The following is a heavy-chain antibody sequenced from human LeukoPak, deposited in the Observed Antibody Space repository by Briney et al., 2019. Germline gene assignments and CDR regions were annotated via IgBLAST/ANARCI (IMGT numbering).Heavy chain of an antibody. V-gene: IGHV3-21*06. CDR2: ITSSGTYI. CDR3: ARASGGWDLDY. Sequence: GGSPRLSCAASGFSFNLFHMNWVRQAPGKGLEWVSSITSSGTYITYVDSVQGRFTISRDNAKNSLYLQMNSLRVDDTALYYCARASGGWDLDYWGHGTLVTVSS. CDR1: GFSFNLFH. J-gene: IGHJ4*01. D-gene: IGHD1-26*01.